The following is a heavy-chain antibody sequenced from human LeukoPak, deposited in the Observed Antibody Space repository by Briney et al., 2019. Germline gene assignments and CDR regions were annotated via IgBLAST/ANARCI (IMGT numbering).Heavy chain of an antibody. J-gene: IGHJ4*02. D-gene: IGHD3-10*01. CDR3: ARKENVYYYFDY. V-gene: IGHV4-28*01. Sequence: PSETLSLTCAVSGYSLTSSSWWGWIRQPPGKGLEWIGYIYHSGTTYYNPSPQSRVTMSVDTSKNQFSLKLSSVTAVDTAVYYCARKENVYYYFDYWGQGTLVTVSS. CDR1: GYSLTSSSW. CDR2: IYHSGTT.